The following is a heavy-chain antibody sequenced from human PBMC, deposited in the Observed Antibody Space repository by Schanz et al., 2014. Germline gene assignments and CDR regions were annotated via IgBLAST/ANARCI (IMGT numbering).Heavy chain of an antibody. J-gene: IGHJ6*02. CDR2: ISNSGYTI. D-gene: IGHD6-6*01. CDR3: ARAPPPYSSSPYYWYYGMDV. CDR1: GFTFSDYY. V-gene: IGHV3-11*01. Sequence: QVQLVESGGGLFKPGGSLRLSCSASGFTFSDYYMNWIRQAPGKGLEWVSYISNSGYTIYYADSVKGRFTISRDNAKNSLYLQMNSLRAEATAVYYCARAPPPYSSSPYYWYYGMDVWGQGTTVTVSS.